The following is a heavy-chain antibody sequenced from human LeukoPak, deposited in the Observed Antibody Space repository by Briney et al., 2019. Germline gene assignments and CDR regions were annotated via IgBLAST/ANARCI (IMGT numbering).Heavy chain of an antibody. CDR1: GGSFSGYY. V-gene: IGHV4-34*01. CDR3: ARDRQGGYSGSYYGGY. D-gene: IGHD1-26*01. CDR2: INHSGST. J-gene: IGHJ4*02. Sequence: SETLSFTCAVCGGSFSGYYWSWLRQPPGKGLKWIGEINHSGSTNYNPSLKSRVTISVDTSKNQFSLKLSSVAAADTAVYYCARDRQGGYSGSYYGGYWGQGTLVTVSS.